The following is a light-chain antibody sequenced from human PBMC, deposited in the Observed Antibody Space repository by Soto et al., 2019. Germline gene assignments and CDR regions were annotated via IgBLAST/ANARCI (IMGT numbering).Light chain of an antibody. CDR3: QQYDSLPIT. CDR1: QDISNY. CDR2: DAS. V-gene: IGKV1-33*01. Sequence: DIQMTQSPSSLSASVGDRVTITCQASQDISNYLNWYQQKPGKAPKLLIYDASNLEMGVPSRFSGVGSGTDFTFTISSLQPEDIATYFCQQYDSLPITFGQGTRLEIK. J-gene: IGKJ5*01.